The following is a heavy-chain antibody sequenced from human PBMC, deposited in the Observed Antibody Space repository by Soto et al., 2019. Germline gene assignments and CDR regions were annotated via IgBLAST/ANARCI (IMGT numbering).Heavy chain of an antibody. V-gene: IGHV3-30-3*01. J-gene: IGHJ4*02. CDR2: ISYDGSNK. D-gene: IGHD6-19*01. Sequence: QVQLVESGGGVVQPGRSLRLSCAASGFTFSSYAMHWVRQAAAKELEWVAVISYDGSNKYYADSVKGRFTISRDNSKNTLYLQMNSLRAEDTAVYHCASDPSTAVPGATLAQLDYWGQGTLVTVSS. CDR1: GFTFSSYA. CDR3: ASDPSTAVPGATLAQLDY.